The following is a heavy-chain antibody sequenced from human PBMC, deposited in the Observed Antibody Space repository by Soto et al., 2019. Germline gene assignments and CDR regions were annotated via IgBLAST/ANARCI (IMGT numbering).Heavy chain of an antibody. D-gene: IGHD3-10*01. CDR1: GFTFDNYA. Sequence: LRLSFAASGFTFDNYAMHWVRQAPGKGLEWVTGISWNSDTIGYADPVKGRFTISRGNAKNSLYLQMNSLRAEDTAFYYCARDVWSRASGPPDSWGQGTLVTVSS. J-gene: IGHJ4*02. CDR2: ISWNSDTI. CDR3: ARDVWSRASGPPDS. V-gene: IGHV3-9*01.